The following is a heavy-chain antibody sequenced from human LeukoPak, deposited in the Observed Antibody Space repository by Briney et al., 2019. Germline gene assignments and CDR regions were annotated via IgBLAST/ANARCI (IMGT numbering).Heavy chain of an antibody. CDR2: ISYDGSSK. V-gene: IGHV3-30*18. D-gene: IGHD3-22*01. Sequence: GGSLRLSCAASGFTFSSYGMHWVRQAPGKGLEWVAVISYDGSSKYYADSVKGRFTISRDNSTNTLYLQMNSLRAEDTAVYYCAKDRQVTYYYDSSGYPDAFDIWGQGTMVTVSS. J-gene: IGHJ3*02. CDR3: AKDRQVTYYYDSSGYPDAFDI. CDR1: GFTFSSYG.